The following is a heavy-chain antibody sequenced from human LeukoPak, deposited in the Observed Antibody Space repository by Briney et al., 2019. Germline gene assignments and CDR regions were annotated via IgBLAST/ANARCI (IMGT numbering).Heavy chain of an antibody. V-gene: IGHV5-51*01. J-gene: IGHJ3*01. CDR2: IYPGDSHS. Sequence: GESLKISCKGSGYSFTSYWIGWVRQMPGKGLECMGIIYPGDSHSRYSPSFQGQVTISADKSINTAYLQWSSLKASDTAMYYCARLQGRSPPLDAFGVWGQGTMVTVSS. CDR3: ARLQGRSPPLDAFGV. CDR1: GYSFTSYW. D-gene: IGHD1-14*01.